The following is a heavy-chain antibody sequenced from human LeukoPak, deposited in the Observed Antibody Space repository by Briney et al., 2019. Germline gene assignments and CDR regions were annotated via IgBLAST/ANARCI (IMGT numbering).Heavy chain of an antibody. V-gene: IGHV4-30-4*08. CDR1: GGSISSGDYY. CDR3: ARECSGNLGEAFDI. Sequence: SETLSLTCTVSGGSISSGDYYWSWIRQPPGKGLEWIGYIYYSGSTYYNPSLKSRVTISVDTSKNQFSLKLSSVTAADTAVYYCARECSGNLGEAFDIWGQGTMVTVSS. D-gene: IGHD6-19*01. CDR2: IYYSGST. J-gene: IGHJ3*02.